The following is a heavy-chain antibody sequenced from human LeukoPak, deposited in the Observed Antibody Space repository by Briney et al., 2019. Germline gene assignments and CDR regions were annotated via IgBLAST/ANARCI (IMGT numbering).Heavy chain of an antibody. J-gene: IGHJ5*02. V-gene: IGHV4-59*02. CDR2: IYYTGGT. Sequence: SETLALTCTVSGGSVSTSYWNWIRQSPGKGLEWIGYIYYTGGTNYNPSLNSRVTLSIDMSKNQFSLKLRSVTAADTALYYCARDSLYATNWYDPWGEGILVTVSS. D-gene: IGHD2-8*01. CDR3: ARDSLYATNWYDP. CDR1: GGSVSTSY.